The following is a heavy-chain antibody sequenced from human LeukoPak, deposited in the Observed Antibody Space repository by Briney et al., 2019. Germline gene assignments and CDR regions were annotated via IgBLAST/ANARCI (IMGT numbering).Heavy chain of an antibody. D-gene: IGHD3-10*01. V-gene: IGHV4-59*01. J-gene: IGHJ4*02. Sequence: SETLSLTCTVSGGSISSYYWSWIRQPPGKGLEWIGYIYYSGSTNYNPSLKSRVTISVDTSKNQFSLKLSSVTAADTAVYYCARVNPYGSGSYYNDYWGQGTLVTVSS. CDR1: GGSISSYY. CDR2: IYYSGST. CDR3: ARVNPYGSGSYYNDY.